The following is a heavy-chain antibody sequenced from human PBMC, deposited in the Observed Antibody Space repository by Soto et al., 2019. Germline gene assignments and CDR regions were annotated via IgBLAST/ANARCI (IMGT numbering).Heavy chain of an antibody. CDR3: ARHGTTPWYFDL. CDR1: SGSISSSNW. CDR2: IYHSGST. V-gene: IGHV4-4*02. Sequence: SETLSLTCAVSSGSISSSNWWSWVRQPPGKGLEWIGEIYHSGSTNYNPSLKSRVTISVDKSKNQFSLKLSSVTAADTAVYYCARHGTTPWYFDLWGRGTLVTV. D-gene: IGHD4-17*01. J-gene: IGHJ2*01.